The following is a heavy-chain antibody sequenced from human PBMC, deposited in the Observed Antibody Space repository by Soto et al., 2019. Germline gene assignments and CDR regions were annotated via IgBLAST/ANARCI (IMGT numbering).Heavy chain of an antibody. Sequence: LRLSCAASGFTFSSHWMSWVRQAPGKGLEWVANIKVDGSEKYYVDSVRGRFSISRDNAKDSLYLQMNSLRAEDTAVYYCTRDSYDSSGYYYDFFDYWGQGTLVTVS. J-gene: IGHJ4*02. CDR3: TRDSYDSSGYYYDFFDY. CDR1: GFTFSSHW. V-gene: IGHV3-7*01. D-gene: IGHD3-22*01. CDR2: IKVDGSEK.